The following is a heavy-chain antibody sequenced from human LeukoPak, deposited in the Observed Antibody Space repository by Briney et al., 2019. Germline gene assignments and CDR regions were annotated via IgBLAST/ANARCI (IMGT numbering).Heavy chain of an antibody. D-gene: IGHD3-22*01. Sequence: SETLSLTCTVSGGSISSYYWSWIRQPPGKGLEWIGYIYYSGSTNYNPSLKSRVTISVDTSKNQFSLKLSSVTAADTAVYYCARDEYDSSGYYTYNWFDPWGQGTLVTVSS. CDR3: ARDEYDSSGYYTYNWFDP. CDR1: GGSISSYY. CDR2: IYYSGST. V-gene: IGHV4-59*01. J-gene: IGHJ5*02.